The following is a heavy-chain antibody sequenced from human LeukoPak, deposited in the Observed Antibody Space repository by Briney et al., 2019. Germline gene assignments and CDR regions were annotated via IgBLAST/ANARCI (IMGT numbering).Heavy chain of an antibody. J-gene: IGHJ4*02. CDR1: GGSISSGDYY. CDR2: IYYSGST. Sequence: LRLSCTVSGGSISSGDYYWTWIRQPPGKGLEWIGYIYYSGSTYCNPSLKSRLIISVDTSKNQFSLKLSSVTAADTAVYYCARGLGSSWYGDWGQGTLVTVSS. CDR3: ARGLGSSWYGD. D-gene: IGHD6-13*01. V-gene: IGHV4-30-4*01.